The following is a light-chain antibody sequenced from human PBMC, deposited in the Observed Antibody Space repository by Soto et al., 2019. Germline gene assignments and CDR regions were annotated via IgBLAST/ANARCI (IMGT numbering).Light chain of an antibody. J-gene: IGKJ2*01. CDR2: GAS. V-gene: IGKV3-20*01. CDR1: QSVSSSH. Sequence: EIVLTQSPGTLSLSPGERATLSCRAGQSVSSSHLAWYQQKPGLAPRLLIYGASNRAIGIPDRFSGSGSGTDFTLTIIRXXPXDXXXXXXQXXXTSPYTFGQGTKLEIK. CDR3: QXXXTSPYT.